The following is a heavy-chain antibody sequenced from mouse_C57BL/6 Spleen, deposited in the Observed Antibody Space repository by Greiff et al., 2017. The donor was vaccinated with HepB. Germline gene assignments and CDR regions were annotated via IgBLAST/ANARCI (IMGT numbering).Heavy chain of an antibody. J-gene: IGHJ2*01. CDR1: YTFTDYYM. V-gene: IGHV1-83*01. Sequence: VQLQQSGPELVKPGASVKMSCKASGYTFTDYYMHWVKQKPGKGLEWIGEIYPGSGNTYYNEKFKGKATLTADTSSSTAYMQLSSLTSEDSAVYFCAREEPRDYFDYWGQGTTLTVSS. CDR3: REEPRDYFDY. CDR2: YPGSGNTY.